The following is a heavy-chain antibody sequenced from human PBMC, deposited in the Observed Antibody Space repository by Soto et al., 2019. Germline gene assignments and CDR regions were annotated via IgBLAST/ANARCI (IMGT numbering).Heavy chain of an antibody. CDR1: GFTFSSYW. Sequence: EVQLVESGGGLVQPGGSLRLSCPASGFTFSSYWMHWVRQAPGKGLVWVSRINSDGSSTSYADSVKGRFTISRDNAKNTLYLQMNSLRAEDTAVYYCARDDTLISYNNFDYWGQGTLVTVSS. D-gene: IGHD3-10*01. V-gene: IGHV3-74*01. CDR3: ARDDTLISYNNFDY. J-gene: IGHJ4*02. CDR2: INSDGSST.